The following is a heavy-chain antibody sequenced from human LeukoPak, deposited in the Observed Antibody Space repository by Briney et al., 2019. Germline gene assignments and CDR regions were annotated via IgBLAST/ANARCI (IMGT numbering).Heavy chain of an antibody. J-gene: IGHJ4*02. V-gene: IGHV4-34*01. CDR2: IYHRGSF. D-gene: IGHD2-15*01. Sequence: PSETLSLTCGDFAGSLSGSYWTWLRQPPGKGLEWIGQIYHRGSFHYNPSLRSRVTISVDTSKTQFSLKLTSVTAADTAVYYCARDKFCSDTGSCNIGLFDFWGQGALVTVSS. CDR3: ARDKFCSDTGSCNIGLFDF. CDR1: AGSLSGSY.